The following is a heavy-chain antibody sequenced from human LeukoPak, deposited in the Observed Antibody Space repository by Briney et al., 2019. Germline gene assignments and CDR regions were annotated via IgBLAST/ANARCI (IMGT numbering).Heavy chain of an antibody. D-gene: IGHD3-22*01. V-gene: IGHV4-59*01. CDR2: IYYSGST. CDR3: ARDKRVDYYDSSGYDD. J-gene: IGHJ4*02. Sequence: SETLSLTCTVSGGSISSYYWSWIRQPPGKGLEWIGYIYYSGSTNYNPSLKSRVIISVDTSKSQFSLKLTSVTAADTAVYYCARDKRVDYYDSSGYDDWGQGTLVTVSS. CDR1: GGSISSYY.